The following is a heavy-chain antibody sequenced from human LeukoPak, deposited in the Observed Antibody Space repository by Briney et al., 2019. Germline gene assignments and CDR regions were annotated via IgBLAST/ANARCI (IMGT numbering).Heavy chain of an antibody. V-gene: IGHV4-39*01. CDR3: ARQLVTFPCGGSCYSSRKGLDI. Sequence: PSETLSLTCTVSGDSISSGSYFWGWIRQPPGKSLEWIGNIYYSGSTYYNPSLKSRVTISVDTSKNQFSLKLSSVTAADTAVYYCARQLVTFPCGGSCYSSRKGLDIWGQGTMVTVSS. CDR1: GDSISSGSYF. CDR2: IYYSGST. D-gene: IGHD2-15*01. J-gene: IGHJ3*02.